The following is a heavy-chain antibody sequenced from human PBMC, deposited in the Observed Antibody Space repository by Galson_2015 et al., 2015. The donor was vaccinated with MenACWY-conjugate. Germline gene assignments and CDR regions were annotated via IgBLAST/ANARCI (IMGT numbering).Heavy chain of an antibody. Sequence: SETLSLTCTVSGGSISSSSYYWGWIRQPPGKGLEWIGSIYYSGSTYYNPSLKSRVTISVDTSKNQFSLKLSSVTAADTAVYYCARASSSSGSRLRLWAHDYWGQGTLVTVSS. CDR2: IYYSGST. J-gene: IGHJ4*02. V-gene: IGHV4-39*07. CDR1: GGSISSSSYY. D-gene: IGHD6-6*01. CDR3: ARASSSSGSRLRLWAHDY.